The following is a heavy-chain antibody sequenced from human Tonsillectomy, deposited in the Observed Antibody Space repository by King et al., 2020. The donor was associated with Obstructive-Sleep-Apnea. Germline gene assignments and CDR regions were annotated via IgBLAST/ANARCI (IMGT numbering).Heavy chain of an antibody. J-gene: IGHJ4*02. CDR1: GGSISSSSYY. V-gene: IGHV4-39*07. CDR2: IYYSGST. CDR3: ARDLADYGSGSYYLTFHFDY. Sequence: LQLQESGPGLVKPSETLSLTCTVSGGSISSSSYYWGWIRQPPGKGLEWIGSIYYSGSTYYNPSLKSRVTISVDTSKNKFSLKLSSVTAADTAVYYCARDLADYGSGSYYLTFHFDYWGQGTLVTVSS. D-gene: IGHD3-10*01.